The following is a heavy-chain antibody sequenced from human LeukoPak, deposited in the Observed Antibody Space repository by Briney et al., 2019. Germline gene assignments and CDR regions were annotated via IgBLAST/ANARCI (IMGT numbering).Heavy chain of an antibody. CDR2: IISDGSSV. V-gene: IGHV3-74*01. CDR1: GFTFSDYW. D-gene: IGHD2-2*01. Sequence: GGSLRLSCKASGFTFSDYWMHWVRQAPGKGPVWVSRIISDGSSVSYVDSVKGRFTISRDNAKNSLYLQMNSLRAEDTAVYYCARDSLIVVVPHNAYYYYGMDVWGQGTTVTVSS. CDR3: ARDSLIVVVPHNAYYYYGMDV. J-gene: IGHJ6*02.